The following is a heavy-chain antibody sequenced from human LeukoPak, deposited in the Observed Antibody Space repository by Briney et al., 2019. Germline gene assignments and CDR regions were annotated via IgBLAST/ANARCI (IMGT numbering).Heavy chain of an antibody. CDR1: GFTVSSNY. D-gene: IGHD1-14*01. CDR3: ARGVHGNLYLDY. J-gene: IGHJ4*02. V-gene: IGHV3-53*01. Sequence: GGSLRLSCAASGFTVSSNYMSWVRQAPGKGLEWVSVIYSGGSTYYADSVKGRFTISRDNSKNTLYLQMNSLRAEDTAVYYCARGVHGNLYLDYGGQGTLVTVSS. CDR2: IYSGGST.